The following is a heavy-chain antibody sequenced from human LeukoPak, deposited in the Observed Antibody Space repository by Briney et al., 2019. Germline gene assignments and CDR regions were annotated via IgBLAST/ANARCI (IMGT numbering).Heavy chain of an antibody. V-gene: IGHV4-31*03. CDR1: GGSISSGGYY. CDR2: IYYSGST. CDR3: ARGLVATIRFDP. Sequence: SETLSLTCTVSGGSISSGGYYWSWIRQHPGKGLEWIGYIYYSGSTYYNPSLKSRVTISVDTSKNQFSLKLSSVTAADTAVYYCARGLVATIRFDPWGQGTLVTVSS. J-gene: IGHJ5*02. D-gene: IGHD5-12*01.